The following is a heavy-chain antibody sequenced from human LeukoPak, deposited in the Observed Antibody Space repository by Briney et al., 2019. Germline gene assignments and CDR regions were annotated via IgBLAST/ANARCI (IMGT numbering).Heavy chain of an antibody. CDR3: ARGYCSGGSCKPPVTFDY. J-gene: IGHJ4*02. CDR1: GGSISSYY. D-gene: IGHD2-15*01. CDR2: IYTSGST. V-gene: IGHV4-4*07. Sequence: SETLSLTCTVSGGSISSYYWSWIRQPAGKGLEWIGRIYTSGSTNYNPSLKSRVTISVDTSKNQFSLKLSSVTAADTAVYYCARGYCSGGSCKPPVTFDYWGQGTLVTVSS.